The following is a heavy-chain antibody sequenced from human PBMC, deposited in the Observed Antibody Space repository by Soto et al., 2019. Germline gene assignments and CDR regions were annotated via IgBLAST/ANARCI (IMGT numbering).Heavy chain of an antibody. Sequence: ASVKVSCKASGYTFTSYGISWVRQAPGQGLEWMGGISAYNGNTNYAQKLQGRVTITTDTSTSTANMELRSLRSDDTAVYYCARIGNINWNDFDYWGQGTLVTVSS. CDR3: ARIGNINWNDFDY. CDR1: GYTFTSYG. J-gene: IGHJ4*02. V-gene: IGHV1-18*01. D-gene: IGHD1-20*01. CDR2: ISAYNGNT.